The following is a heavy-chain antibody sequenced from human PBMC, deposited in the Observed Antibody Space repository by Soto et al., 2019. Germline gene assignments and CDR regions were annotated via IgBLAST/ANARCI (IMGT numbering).Heavy chain of an antibody. CDR1: GGSIYTGGFY. V-gene: IGHV4-31*03. J-gene: IGHJ4*02. CDR3: ATSLVTSRTRVDY. CDR2: IYYTGST. Sequence: QVQLQESGPGLVKPSQTLSLTCTVSGGSIYTGGFYWSWIRQLPGKGLEWLGYIYYTGSTQYTPSLKSRLTISTDTSHNQFSLRLTSVTAADTAVYYCATSLVTSRTRVDYWGQGTLVTVSS. D-gene: IGHD1-26*01.